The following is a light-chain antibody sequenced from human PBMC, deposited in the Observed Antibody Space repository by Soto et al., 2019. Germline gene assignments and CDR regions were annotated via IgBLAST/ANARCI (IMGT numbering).Light chain of an antibody. CDR1: SSDVANYNY. CDR3: CSHAGTYTRV. CDR2: DVN. J-gene: IGLJ1*01. Sequence: QSALAQPRSVSGSPGQSVTISCTRTSSDVANYNYVSWYQQHPGKAPKLMIYDVNKRPSGVPYRFSGSKSGNTASLTISGLQAEDEADYYCCSHAGTYTRVFGTGTKVTVL. V-gene: IGLV2-11*01.